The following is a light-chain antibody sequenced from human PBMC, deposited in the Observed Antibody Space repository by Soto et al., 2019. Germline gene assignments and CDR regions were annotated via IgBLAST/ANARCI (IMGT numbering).Light chain of an antibody. CDR2: EVT. CDR3: SSYTSSSTRV. CDR1: SSDVGGYNY. J-gene: IGLJ1*01. V-gene: IGLV2-14*01. Sequence: QSALTQPASVSGSPGQSITISCTGTSSDVGGYNYVSWYQHHPGEAPKLIIFEVTKRPSGVPYRFSGSKSGNTASLTISGLQAEDEADYYCSSYTSSSTRVFGTGTKLTVL.